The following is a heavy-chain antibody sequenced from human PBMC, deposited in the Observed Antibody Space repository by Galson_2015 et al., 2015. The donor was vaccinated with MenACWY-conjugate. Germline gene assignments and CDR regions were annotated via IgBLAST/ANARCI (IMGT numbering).Heavy chain of an antibody. CDR2: IIPIFGTA. CDR1: GGTFSSYA. Sequence: SVKVSCKVSGGTFSSYAISWVRQAPGQGLEWMGGIIPIFGTANYAQKFQGRVTITADESTSTAYMELSSLRSEDTAVYYCARAFPDYYDSSGYRPRGYYYYGMDVWGQGTTVTVSS. J-gene: IGHJ6*02. CDR3: ARAFPDYYDSSGYRPRGYYYYGMDV. D-gene: IGHD3-22*01. V-gene: IGHV1-69*13.